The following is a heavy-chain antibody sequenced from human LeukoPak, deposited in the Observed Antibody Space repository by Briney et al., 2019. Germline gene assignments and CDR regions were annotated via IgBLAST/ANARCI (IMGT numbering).Heavy chain of an antibody. CDR3: ARISSSYYYFDY. Sequence: GGSLRLSCAASGFTFSSYWMTWVRQAPGKGLEWVANIKLDGSEKYYVDSVKCRFTISRDSAKNSLYLQMNSLRAEDTAVYDCARISSSYYYFDYWGQGTLVTVSS. V-gene: IGHV3-7*01. CDR1: GFTFSSYW. CDR2: IKLDGSEK. J-gene: IGHJ4*02. D-gene: IGHD6-13*01.